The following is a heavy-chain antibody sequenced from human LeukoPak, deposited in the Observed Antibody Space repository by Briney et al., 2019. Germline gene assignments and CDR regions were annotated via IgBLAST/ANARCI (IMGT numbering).Heavy chain of an antibody. J-gene: IGHJ4*02. CDR2: IYYSGRT. CDR3: ARSSDYGDYD. D-gene: IGHD4-17*01. V-gene: IGHV4-31*03. Sequence: SQTLSLTCTVSVGSVNSGGYYWTWIRQHPGKGLEWLGYIYYSGRTYYNPSLKSRITISLDTSKNQVSLNLTSVSAADTAFYFCARSSDYGDYDWGQGTLITVSS. CDR1: VGSVNSGGYY.